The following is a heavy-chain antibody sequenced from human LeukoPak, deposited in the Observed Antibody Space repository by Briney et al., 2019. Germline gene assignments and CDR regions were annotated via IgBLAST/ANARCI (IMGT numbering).Heavy chain of an antibody. D-gene: IGHD3-22*01. CDR1: GFTFSSYG. V-gene: IGHV3-30*02. CDR3: AKDGVSWYYDSSGYYDY. J-gene: IGHJ4*02. CDR2: IWYGGSNK. Sequence: PGGSLRLSCAASGFTFSSYGMHWVRQAPGKGLEWVAVIWYGGSNKYYADSVKGRFTISRDNSKNTLYLQMNSLRAEDTAVYYCAKDGVSWYYDSSGYYDYWGQGTLVTVSS.